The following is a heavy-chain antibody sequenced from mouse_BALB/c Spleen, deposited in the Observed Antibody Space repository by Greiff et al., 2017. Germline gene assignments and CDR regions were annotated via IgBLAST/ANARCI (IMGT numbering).Heavy chain of an antibody. Sequence: EVKLVESGGGLVKPGGSLKLSCAASGFTFSDYYMYWVRQTPEKRLEWVATISDGGSYTYYPDSVKGRFTISRDNAKNNLYLQMSSLKSEDTAMYYCARREVTTVGPFAYWGQGTLVTVSA. CDR3: ARREVTTVGPFAY. CDR1: GFTFSDYY. CDR2: ISDGGSYT. V-gene: IGHV5-4*02. D-gene: IGHD1-1*01. J-gene: IGHJ3*01.